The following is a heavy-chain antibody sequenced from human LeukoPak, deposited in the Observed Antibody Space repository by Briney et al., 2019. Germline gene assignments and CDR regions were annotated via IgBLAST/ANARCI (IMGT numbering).Heavy chain of an antibody. CDR1: GFSFDDYG. CDR3: ARNRVGGYSPHQDAFDI. V-gene: IGHV3-20*04. Sequence: GGSLRLSCAASGFSFDDYGMSWVRQAPGKGLEWVSGINWKGDSTGYADSVKGRFTVSRDNAKNSLYLQMNSLRAEDTALYYCARNRVGGYSPHQDAFDIWGQGTMVTVSS. D-gene: IGHD3-22*01. CDR2: INWKGDST. J-gene: IGHJ3*02.